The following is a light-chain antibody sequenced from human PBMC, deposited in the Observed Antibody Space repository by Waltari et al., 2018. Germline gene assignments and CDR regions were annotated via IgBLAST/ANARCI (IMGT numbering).Light chain of an antibody. CDR3: QHYVRLPVT. V-gene: IGKV3-20*01. CDR1: QSISRS. CDR2: GAS. J-gene: IGKJ1*01. Sequence: EIMLTQSPGTLSLSPGERATLSCRASQSISRSLAWYQHKPGQAPRLLIYGASSRATGIPDRFSGSGSGTDVSLTISRLQPEDFAVYYCQHYVRLPVTFGQGTKVDIK.